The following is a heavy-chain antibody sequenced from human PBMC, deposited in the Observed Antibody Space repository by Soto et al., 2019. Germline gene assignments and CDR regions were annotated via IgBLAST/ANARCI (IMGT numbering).Heavy chain of an antibody. CDR1: GYTFTNFG. D-gene: IGHD3-16*02. V-gene: IGHV1-18*01. Sequence: QVQLVQSGAEVEKPGASVEVSCRASGYTFTNFGITWVRQAPGQGLEWMGWISPYNGNRNYARNLQGRVTMTTDTSTNTAYMELRSLRSDDTAVYYCARYDYVWGNYRRNYNYHAMDVWGQGTTVTVSS. CDR3: ARYDYVWGNYRRNYNYHAMDV. CDR2: ISPYNGNR. J-gene: IGHJ6*02.